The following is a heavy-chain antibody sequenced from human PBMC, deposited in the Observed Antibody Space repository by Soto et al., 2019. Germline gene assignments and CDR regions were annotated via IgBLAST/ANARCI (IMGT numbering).Heavy chain of an antibody. CDR2: ISAYNGNT. J-gene: IGHJ4*02. CDR1: GYTFASYA. V-gene: IGHV1-18*01. Sequence: QVQLVQSGAEVKKPGASVKVSCKASGYTFASYAISWMRQAPGQGLEWMGWISAYNGNTNYAQKLQGRVTMTTDTSTSTADMELRSLRADDTAVYYCARDPPPPDYWGQGTLVTVSS. CDR3: ARDPPPPDY.